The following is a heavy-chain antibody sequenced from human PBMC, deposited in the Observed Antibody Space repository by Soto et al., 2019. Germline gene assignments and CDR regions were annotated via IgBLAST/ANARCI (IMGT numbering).Heavy chain of an antibody. CDR2: MNPNSGYT. D-gene: IGHD5-12*01. J-gene: IGHJ6*03. Sequence: ASVKVSCKASGYTFTSYDINWVRHATGQGLEWMGWMNPNSGYTGYAQKFLGRVTTTRNTSLITAYMDLSSLLSEDTAVYYCARVGGYANTYYYYYYMDVWGKGTTVTVSS. V-gene: IGHV1-8*01. CDR1: GYTFTSYD. CDR3: ARVGGYANTYYYYYYMDV.